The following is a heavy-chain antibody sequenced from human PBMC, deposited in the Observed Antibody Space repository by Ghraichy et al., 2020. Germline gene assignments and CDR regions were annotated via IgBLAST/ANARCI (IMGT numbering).Heavy chain of an antibody. V-gene: IGHV1-69*13. Sequence: SVKVSCKASGGTLSSYAISWVRQAPGPGLEWMGGIIPIFGTANYAQKFQGRVTITADESTSTAYMELSSLRSEDTAVYYCARDRHNYYDSSGPTEDYWGQGTLVTVSS. J-gene: IGHJ4*02. D-gene: IGHD3-22*01. CDR2: IIPIFGTA. CDR3: ARDRHNYYDSSGPTEDY. CDR1: GGTLSSYA.